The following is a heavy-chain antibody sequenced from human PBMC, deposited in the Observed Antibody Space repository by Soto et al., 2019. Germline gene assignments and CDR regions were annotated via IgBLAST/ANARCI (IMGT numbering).Heavy chain of an antibody. Sequence: QVQLVESGGGVVQPGRSLRLSCAASGFTFSGYAMHWVRQAPGKGLEWVAVISHDGSNKYYADSVKGRFTISRDNSKTTLYLQMNSLRAEDTAVYYCVRDGGSYWGQGTLVIVSS. J-gene: IGHJ4*02. CDR1: GFTFSGYA. V-gene: IGHV3-30-3*01. D-gene: IGHD3-16*01. CDR2: ISHDGSNK. CDR3: VRDGGSY.